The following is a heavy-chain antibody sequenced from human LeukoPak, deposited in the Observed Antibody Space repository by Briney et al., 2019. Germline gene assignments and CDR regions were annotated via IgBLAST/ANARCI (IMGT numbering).Heavy chain of an antibody. CDR1: GFTFSVYY. D-gene: IGHD3-10*01. Sequence: PGGSLRLSCAASGFTFSVYYMSWVRQAPGKGLGWVSVIYSGGSTYYADSVKGRFIISRDNSKNTLYLQMNSLRGEDTAVYYCAKPGRGSPYYFDYWGQGTLVTVSS. CDR2: IYSGGST. V-gene: IGHV3-53*01. J-gene: IGHJ4*02. CDR3: AKPGRGSPYYFDY.